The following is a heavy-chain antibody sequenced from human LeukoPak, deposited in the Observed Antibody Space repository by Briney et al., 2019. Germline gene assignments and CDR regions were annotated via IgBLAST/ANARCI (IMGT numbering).Heavy chain of an antibody. CDR3: ARDLYYYSSGSYFDAFDI. D-gene: IGHD3-10*01. CDR1: GFTFSSYA. J-gene: IGHJ3*02. Sequence: PGRSLRLSCAASGFTFSSYAMHWVRQAPGKGLEWVAVISYDGSNKYYADSVKGRFTISRDNSKNTLYLQMNSLRAEDTAVYYCARDLYYYSSGSYFDAFDIWGQGTMVTVSS. V-gene: IGHV3-30-3*01. CDR2: ISYDGSNK.